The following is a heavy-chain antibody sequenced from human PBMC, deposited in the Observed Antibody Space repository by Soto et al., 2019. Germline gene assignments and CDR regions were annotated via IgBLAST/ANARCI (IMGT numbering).Heavy chain of an antibody. V-gene: IGHV1-18*01. Sequence: EASVKVSCKASGGTFSSYAISWVRQATGQGLEWMGWISPYTGKTNYAQKLQGRVTMTTDTSTSTAYMDLRSLRSDDTAVYYCARDRYYDILTGPDYWGQGTLVTVS. D-gene: IGHD3-9*01. J-gene: IGHJ4*02. CDR2: ISPYTGKT. CDR1: GGTFSSYA. CDR3: ARDRYYDILTGPDY.